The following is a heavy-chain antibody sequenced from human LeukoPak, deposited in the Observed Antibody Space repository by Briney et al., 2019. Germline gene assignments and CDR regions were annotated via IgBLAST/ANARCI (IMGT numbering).Heavy chain of an antibody. Sequence: SETLSLTCTVSGYSISTGYYWGWIRQPPGKGLEWIGSIYHSGSTYYNPSLKSRVTISVDTSENQFSLKLNSVTAADTAVYYCARPYSYGYALFDYWGQGTLVTVSS. D-gene: IGHD5-18*01. J-gene: IGHJ4*02. CDR1: GYSISTGYY. V-gene: IGHV4-38-2*02. CDR2: IYHSGST. CDR3: ARPYSYGYALFDY.